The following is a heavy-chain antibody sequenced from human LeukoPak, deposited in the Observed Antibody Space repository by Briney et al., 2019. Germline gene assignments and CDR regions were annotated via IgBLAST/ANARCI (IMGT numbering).Heavy chain of an antibody. J-gene: IGHJ4*02. V-gene: IGHV1-69*13. CDR1: GGTFSSYA. Sequence: ASVKVSCKASGGTFSSYAISWVRQAPGQGLEWMGGIIPIFGTANYAQKFQGRVTITADESTSTAYMELSSLRSEDTAVYYCARDSGYYYDSRGFDYWGQGTLVTVS. D-gene: IGHD3-22*01. CDR3: ARDSGYYYDSRGFDY. CDR2: IIPIFGTA.